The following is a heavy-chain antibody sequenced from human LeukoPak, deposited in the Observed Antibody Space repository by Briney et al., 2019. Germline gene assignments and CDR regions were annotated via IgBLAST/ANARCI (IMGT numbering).Heavy chain of an antibody. Sequence: PSETLSLTCAVYGGSFSGFYWSWIRRPPGKGLEWIGEINHSGSTNYNPSLKSRLTISVDTSKNQFSLKLSSVTAADTAVYYCARGRAVASDYWGQGTLVTVSS. V-gene: IGHV4-34*01. D-gene: IGHD6-19*01. CDR3: ARGRAVASDY. J-gene: IGHJ4*02. CDR1: GGSFSGFY. CDR2: INHSGST.